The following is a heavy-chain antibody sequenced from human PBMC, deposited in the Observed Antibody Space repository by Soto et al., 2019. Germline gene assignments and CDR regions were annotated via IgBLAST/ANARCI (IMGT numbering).Heavy chain of an antibody. CDR2: ITTYNGGNT. D-gene: IGHD1-1*01. CDR3: ARADRTTATTIYFDY. CDR1: GGTFSSYA. Sequence: ASVKVSCKASGGTFSSYAISWVRQAPGQGLEWMGWITTYNGGNTDYAQKFQGRVTLTTDTSTTTAYMELWSLRSDDTAVYYCARADRTTATTIYFDYWGQGTLVTVSS. J-gene: IGHJ4*02. V-gene: IGHV1-18*01.